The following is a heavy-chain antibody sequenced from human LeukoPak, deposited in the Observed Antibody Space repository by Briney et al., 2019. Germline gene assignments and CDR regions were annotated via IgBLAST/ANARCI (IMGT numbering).Heavy chain of an antibody. D-gene: IGHD2-15*01. CDR3: AKEAVYCSGGSCYLYYFDY. CDR1: GFTFSSYA. J-gene: IGHJ4*02. Sequence: GGPLRLSCAASGFTFSSYAMSWVRQAPGKGLEWVSAISGSGGSTYYADSVKGRFTISRDNSKNTLYLQMNSLRAEDTAVYYCAKEAVYCSGGSCYLYYFDYWGQGTLVTVSS. V-gene: IGHV3-23*01. CDR2: ISGSGGST.